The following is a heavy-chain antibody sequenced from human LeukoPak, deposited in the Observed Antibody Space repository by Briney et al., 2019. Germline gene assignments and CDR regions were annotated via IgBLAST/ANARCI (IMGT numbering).Heavy chain of an antibody. V-gene: IGHV4-59*01. CDR3: TRGAGWLIDY. D-gene: IGHD3-16*01. Sequence: SETLSLTCTVSDDSISDYYRGWIRQPPGKGLEWIGYFYNSGRSTYNPSLKSRVTKSADTSKNHFSLKLNSVTTADTAVYYCTRGAGWLIDYWGQGILVTVSS. J-gene: IGHJ4*02. CDR1: DDSISDYY. CDR2: FYNSGRS.